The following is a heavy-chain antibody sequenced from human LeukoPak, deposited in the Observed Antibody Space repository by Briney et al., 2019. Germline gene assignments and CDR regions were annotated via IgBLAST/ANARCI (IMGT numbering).Heavy chain of an antibody. CDR3: ARDAPRGSWYDYYYYGMDV. CDR1: GGSISGYY. CDR2: IYYGGST. D-gene: IGHD6-13*01. Sequence: SETLSLTCTVSGGSISGYYWSWIRQPPGTGLEWIGYIYYGGSTNYNPSLKSRVTMSVDTSKSQFSLKLSSVTAADTAVYYCARDAPRGSWYDYYYYGMDVWGQGTTVTVSS. V-gene: IGHV4-59*01. J-gene: IGHJ6*02.